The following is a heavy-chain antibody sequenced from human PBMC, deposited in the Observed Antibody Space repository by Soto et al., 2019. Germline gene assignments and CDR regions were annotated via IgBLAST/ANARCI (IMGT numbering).Heavy chain of an antibody. CDR1: GVSLNTGNYY. D-gene: IGHD2-2*01. Sequence: SETLSLTCTVSGVSLNTGNYYWSWIRQSPGKGLEWIAYISHSWTTYYNPSLKSRVSISADTCRNQFSLELQSVTAADTAVYYCGTVRASWYIDYWGQGTPVTVSS. CDR3: GTVRASWYIDY. V-gene: IGHV4-30-4*01. J-gene: IGHJ4*02. CDR2: ISHSWTT.